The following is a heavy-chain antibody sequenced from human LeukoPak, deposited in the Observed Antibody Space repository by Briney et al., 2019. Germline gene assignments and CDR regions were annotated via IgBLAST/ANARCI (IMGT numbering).Heavy chain of an antibody. V-gene: IGHV4-39*07. D-gene: IGHD6-19*01. Sequence: SETLSLTCTVSGGSISSSSYYWGWIRQPPGKGLEWIGSIYYSGSTYYNPSLKSRVTISVDTSKNQFSLKLSSVTAADTAVYYCASSISGWYSGGEYYFDYWGQGTLVTVSS. J-gene: IGHJ4*02. CDR1: GGSISSSSYY. CDR2: IYYSGST. CDR3: ASSISGWYSGGEYYFDY.